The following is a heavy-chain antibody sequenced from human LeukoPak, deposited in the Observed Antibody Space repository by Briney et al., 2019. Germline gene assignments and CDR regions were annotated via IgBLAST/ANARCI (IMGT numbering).Heavy chain of an antibody. Sequence: PSETLSLTCTVSGGSISSSSYYLGWIRQPPGKGLEWIGSIYYSGSTYYNPSLKSRVTISVDTSKNQFSLKLSSVTAADTAVYYCARQKITGTLYWGQGTLATVSS. J-gene: IGHJ4*02. V-gene: IGHV4-39*01. CDR1: GGSISSSSYY. D-gene: IGHD1-20*01. CDR3: ARQKITGTLY. CDR2: IYYSGST.